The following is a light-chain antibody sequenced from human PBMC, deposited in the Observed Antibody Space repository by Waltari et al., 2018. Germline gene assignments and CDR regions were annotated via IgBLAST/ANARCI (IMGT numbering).Light chain of an antibody. V-gene: IGKV1-13*02. CDR3: QQGNSYPFT. CDR2: YAN. CDR1: QGISSY. J-gene: IGKJ3*01. Sequence: IQISQSPSSLSASVGDRVTITCRASQGISSYLNWYQQKPGKAPKLLIYYANSLESGVPSRFSGSGSGTEFTLTISSLQPEDFATYYWQQGNSYPFTFGPGTKLDIK.